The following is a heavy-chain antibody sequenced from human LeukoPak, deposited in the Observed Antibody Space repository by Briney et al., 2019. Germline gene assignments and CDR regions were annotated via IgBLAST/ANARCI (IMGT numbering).Heavy chain of an antibody. CDR3: ARGGVAARRGLSY. CDR1: GGSFSGYY. D-gene: IGHD6-6*01. J-gene: IGHJ4*02. Sequence: SETLSLTCAVYGGSFSGYYWSWIRQPPGKGLERIGEINHSGSTNYNPSLKSRVTISVDTSKNQFSLKLSSVTAADTAVYYCARGGVAARRGLSYWGQGALVTVSS. CDR2: INHSGST. V-gene: IGHV4-34*01.